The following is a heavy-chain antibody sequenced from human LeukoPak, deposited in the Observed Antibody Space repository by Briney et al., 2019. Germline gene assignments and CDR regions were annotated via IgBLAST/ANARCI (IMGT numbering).Heavy chain of an antibody. D-gene: IGHD2-15*01. CDR2: INDDGSQK. CDR1: RFTFSSYW. J-gene: IGHJ4*02. CDR3: ARRNVGTWWSFDS. Sequence: PGGSLRLSCEGSRFTFSSYWMSWVRQAPGKGLEWVANINDDGSQKNSIDSWNGRFPISRDNAKASLFLQMNSLSSEDTAVHYCARRNVGTWWSFDSWGQGTLVTVSS. V-gene: IGHV3-7*01.